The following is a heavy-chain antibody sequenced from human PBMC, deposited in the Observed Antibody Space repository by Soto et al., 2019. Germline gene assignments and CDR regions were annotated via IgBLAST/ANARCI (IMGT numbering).Heavy chain of an antibody. V-gene: IGHV1-3*01. CDR3: GRGRVSYSSGWYLLAY. CDR2: INAGNGNT. CDR1: GYTFTSYA. J-gene: IGHJ4*02. D-gene: IGHD6-19*01. Sequence: ASVKVSCKASGYTFTSYAMHWVRQAPGQRLEWMGWINAGNGNTKYSQKFQGRVTITRDTSASTAYMELSSLRSEDTAVYYCGRGRVSYSSGWYLLAYWGQGTLVTVSS.